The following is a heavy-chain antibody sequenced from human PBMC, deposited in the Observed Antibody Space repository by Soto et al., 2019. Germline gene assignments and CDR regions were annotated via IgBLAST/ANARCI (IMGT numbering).Heavy chain of an antibody. Sequence: GGSLRLSCAASGFTFSDYYMSWIRQAPGKGLEWVSYISSSGSTIYYADSVKGRFTISRDNAKNSLYLQMNSLRAEDTAVYYCARARPSGRPYYFDYWGQGTPVTVSS. CDR2: ISSSGSTI. V-gene: IGHV3-11*01. J-gene: IGHJ4*02. CDR1: GFTFSDYY. D-gene: IGHD6-6*01. CDR3: ARARPSGRPYYFDY.